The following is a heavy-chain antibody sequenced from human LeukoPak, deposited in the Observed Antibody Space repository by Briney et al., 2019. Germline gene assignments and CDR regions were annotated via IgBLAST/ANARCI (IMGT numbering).Heavy chain of an antibody. CDR1: GYSISSGHY. CDR3: ARLDCGGDCYSPLYYFDY. Sequence: SETLSLTCDVSGYSISSGHYWGWIRQPPGKGLEWIGSIYYSGSTYYNPSLKSRVTISVDTSKNQFSLKLSSVTAADTAVYYCARLDCGGDCYSPLYYFDYWGQGTLVTVSS. J-gene: IGHJ4*02. D-gene: IGHD2-21*02. CDR2: IYYSGST. V-gene: IGHV4-38-2*01.